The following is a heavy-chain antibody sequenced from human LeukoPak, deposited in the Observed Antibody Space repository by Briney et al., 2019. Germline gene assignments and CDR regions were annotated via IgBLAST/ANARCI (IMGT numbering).Heavy chain of an antibody. CDR1: GGSISSYY. V-gene: IGHV4-59*12. J-gene: IGHJ4*02. CDR2: IYYIGST. CDR3: ARELSDYGGALRY. D-gene: IGHD4-23*01. Sequence: ASETLSLTCTVSGGSISSYYWSWIRQPPGKGLEWIGYIYYIGSTNYNPSLKSRVTISVDTSKNQFSLKLSSVTAADTAVYYCARELSDYGGALRYWGQGTLVTVSS.